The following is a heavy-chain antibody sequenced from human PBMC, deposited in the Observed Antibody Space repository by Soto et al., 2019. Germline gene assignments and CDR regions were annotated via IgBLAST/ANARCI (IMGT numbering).Heavy chain of an antibody. J-gene: IGHJ6*02. CDR1: GGTFSSYA. CDR3: ARVTKSYYYYYGMDV. V-gene: IGHV1-69*01. Sequence: QVQLVQSGAEIKKLGSSVKVSCKASGGTFSSYAISWVRQAPGQGLEWMGGIIPIFGTPNYAQKFQGRVTITADESTSTAYMELSSLRSEDTAVYYCARVTKSYYYYYGMDVWGQGTTVTVSS. CDR2: IIPIFGTP.